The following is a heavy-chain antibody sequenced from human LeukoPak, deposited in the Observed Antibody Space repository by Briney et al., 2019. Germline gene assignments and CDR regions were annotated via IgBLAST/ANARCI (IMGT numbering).Heavy chain of an antibody. D-gene: IGHD3-3*01. V-gene: IGHV3-23*01. CDR3: AKAARNRRIYDVFDK. CDR1: GFTFNSYA. J-gene: IGHJ4*02. Sequence: PGGSLRLSCAASGFTFNSYAMSWVCQAPGKGLEWVSAISGGGGSTYYADSVKGRFTISTDNSKSTLFLQMNSLRAEDTAVYYCAKAARNRRIYDVFDKWGQGTLVTVSP. CDR2: ISGGGGST.